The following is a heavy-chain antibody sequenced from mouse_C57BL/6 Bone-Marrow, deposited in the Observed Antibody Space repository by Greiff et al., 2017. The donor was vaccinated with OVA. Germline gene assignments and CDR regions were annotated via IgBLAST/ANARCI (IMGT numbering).Heavy chain of an antibody. CDR1: GYTFTDYE. D-gene: IGHD6-1*01. CDR3: TRALPSSWYFDV. J-gene: IGHJ1*03. Sequence: VQLVESGAELVRPGASVTLSCKASGYTFTDYEMHWVKQTPVHGLEWIGAIDPETGGTAYNQKFKGKAILTADKSSSTAYMELRSLTSEDSAVYYCTRALPSSWYFDVWGTGTTVTVSS. V-gene: IGHV1-15*01. CDR2: IDPETGGT.